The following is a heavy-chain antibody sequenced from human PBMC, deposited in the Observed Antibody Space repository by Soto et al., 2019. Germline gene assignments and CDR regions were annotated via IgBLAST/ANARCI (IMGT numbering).Heavy chain of an antibody. J-gene: IGHJ5*02. CDR3: ARTRITGTTFRFDP. CDR1: GGSISSYY. CDR2: IYYSGRT. D-gene: IGHD1-20*01. Sequence: QVQLQASGPGLVKPSETLSLTCTVSGGSISSYYWSWIRQPPGKGLEWIGYIYYSGRTNYNPSLKSRVTISVDTSKNQFSLKLSSVTAADTAVYYCARTRITGTTFRFDPWGQGTLVTVSS. V-gene: IGHV4-59*08.